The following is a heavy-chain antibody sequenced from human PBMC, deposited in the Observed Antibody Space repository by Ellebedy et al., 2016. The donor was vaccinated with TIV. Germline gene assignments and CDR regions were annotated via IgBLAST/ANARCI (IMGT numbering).Heavy chain of an antibody. CDR2: IYDSGST. CDR1: GGPITTTSYY. D-gene: IGHD2-8*02. V-gene: IGHV4-39*07. Sequence: MPSETLSLTCTVSGGPITTTSYYWGWIRQSPGKGLEWIGSIYDSGSTYYTPSLKSRATISLDTSKNQFSLKLTSVTAADTAVYYCASGLSTGGYYFDYWGRGTLVPVSS. CDR3: ASGLSTGGYYFDY. J-gene: IGHJ4*02.